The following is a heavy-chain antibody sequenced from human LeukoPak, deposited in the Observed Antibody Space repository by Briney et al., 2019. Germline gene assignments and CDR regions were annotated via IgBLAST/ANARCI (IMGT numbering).Heavy chain of an antibody. V-gene: IGHV3-21*01. D-gene: IGHD4-23*01. J-gene: IGHJ4*02. CDR1: GFTFITYS. CDR2: ISSSSSYI. Sequence: GGSLRLSCAASGFTFITYSMNWFRQAPGKGLEWVSSISSSSSYIFYADSVKGRFTISRDNAKNSLYLQMNSLRAEDTAVYYCARGGLGNFDWGQGTLVTVSS. CDR3: ARGGLGNFD.